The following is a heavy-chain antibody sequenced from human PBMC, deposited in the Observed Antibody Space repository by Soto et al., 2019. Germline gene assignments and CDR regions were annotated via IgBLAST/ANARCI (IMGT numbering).Heavy chain of an antibody. D-gene: IGHD3-10*02. CDR1: GGSIGSYY. Sequence: SETLSLNCSVSGGSIGSYYWSWIRQPPGKGLEWIGYIYYSGGTNYNPSLKSRVTISVDTSKNQFSLKLSSVTAADTAMYYCARVRGVRDCTTRNCFLDYWGQGTLVTVSS. CDR3: ARVRGVRDCTTRNCFLDY. V-gene: IGHV4-59*01. CDR2: IYYSGGT. J-gene: IGHJ4*02.